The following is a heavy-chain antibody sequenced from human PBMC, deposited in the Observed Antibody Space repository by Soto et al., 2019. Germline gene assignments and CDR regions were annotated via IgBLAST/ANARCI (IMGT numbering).Heavy chain of an antibody. V-gene: IGHV4-59*01. CDR3: ARDPWGKEFDF. J-gene: IGHJ4*02. CDR2: VYYSGGT. CDR1: VYPITKYY. D-gene: IGHD3-16*01. Sequence: QVVLQESGPGLVKPSETLSLTCTVSVYPITKYYWSWIRQSPGKGLEWIGNVYYSGGTNYNPSLTGRVTITLYTSKSQFSLKLSSVTVADTAMYYCARDPWGKEFDFWDQGTLITVSS.